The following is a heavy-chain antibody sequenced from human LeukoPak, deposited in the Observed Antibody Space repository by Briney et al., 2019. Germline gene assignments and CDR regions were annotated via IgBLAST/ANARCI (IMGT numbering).Heavy chain of an antibody. V-gene: IGHV3-53*04. Sequence: PGGSLRLSCAASGFTFSSNYMSWVRQAPGKGLEWISVIYRGGTTYYADSVKGRFTISRHNSENALYLQMNSLKTEDTAVYYCARENSGSYYHYFDYWGQGTLVTVSS. CDR3: ARENSGSYYHYFDY. CDR2: IYRGGTT. D-gene: IGHD1-26*01. CDR1: GFTFSSNY. J-gene: IGHJ4*02.